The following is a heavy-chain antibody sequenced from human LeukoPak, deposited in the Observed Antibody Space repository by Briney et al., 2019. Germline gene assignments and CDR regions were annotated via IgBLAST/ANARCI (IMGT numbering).Heavy chain of an antibody. D-gene: IGHD3-10*01. CDR1: GGSISSYY. J-gene: IGHJ5*02. CDR2: IYYSGST. CDR3: ARVDYYGSRSFSKDWFDP. V-gene: IGHV4-30-4*01. Sequence: SETLSLTCTVSGGSISSYYWSWIRQPPGKGLEWIGYIYYSGSTYYNPSLKSRVTISVDTSKNQFSLKLSSVTAADTAVYYCARVDYYGSRSFSKDWFDPWGQGTLVTVSS.